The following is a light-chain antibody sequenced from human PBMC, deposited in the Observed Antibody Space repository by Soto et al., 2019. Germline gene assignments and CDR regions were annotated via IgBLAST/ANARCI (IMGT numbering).Light chain of an antibody. Sequence: QSALTQPRAVSGSPGPSVTISCTGTSSDVGGYNYVSWYQQHPGKAPKVMIYDVSERPSGVPDRFSGSKSGNTASLTISGLQAEDEADYYCCSYAGRPRYVFGTGTKVTVL. J-gene: IGLJ1*01. CDR3: CSYAGRPRYV. CDR2: DVS. CDR1: SSDVGGYNY. V-gene: IGLV2-11*01.